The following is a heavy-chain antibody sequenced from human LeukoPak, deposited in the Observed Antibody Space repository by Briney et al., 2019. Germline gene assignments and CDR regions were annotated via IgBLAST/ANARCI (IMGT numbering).Heavy chain of an antibody. D-gene: IGHD3-3*01. CDR2: IKQDGSEK. J-gene: IGHJ4*02. V-gene: IGHV3-7*05. CDR1: GFTFSRDW. CDR3: AREFFGADYFDF. Sequence: GGSLRLSCAASGFTFSRDWMNWVRQAPGKGLEWVANIKQDGSEKYYVGSVKGRFTISRDNARNSLYLQMNSLRAEDAAVYYCAREFFGADYFDFWGQGTLVTVSS.